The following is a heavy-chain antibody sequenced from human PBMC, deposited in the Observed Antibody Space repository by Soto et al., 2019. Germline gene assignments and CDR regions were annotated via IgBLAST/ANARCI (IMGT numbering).Heavy chain of an antibody. CDR3: ARHKYYYGSGSRRTPYFDY. J-gene: IGHJ4*02. V-gene: IGHV4-34*01. CDR2: INHSGST. Sequence: SETLSLTCAVYGGSFSGYYWSWIRQPPGKGLEWIGEINHSGSTNYNPSLKSRVTISVDTSKNQFSLKLSSVAAADTAVYYCARHKYYYGSGSRRTPYFDYWGQGTLVTVSS. CDR1: GGSFSGYY. D-gene: IGHD3-10*01.